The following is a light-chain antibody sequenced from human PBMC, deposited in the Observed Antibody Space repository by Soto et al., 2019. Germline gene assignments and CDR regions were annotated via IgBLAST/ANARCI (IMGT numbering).Light chain of an antibody. V-gene: IGLV1-44*01. CDR3: EAWDESMNGYV. CDR2: SNN. J-gene: IGLJ1*01. CDR1: RSNIGSNT. Sequence: QSVLTQPPSASGTPGQRVTISCSGSRSNIGSNTVNWYQQLPGTAPKLLIYSNNQRPSGVPARLSGSKSATSASLAISGLQSEDEADYYCEAWDESMNGYVFGTGNKATDL.